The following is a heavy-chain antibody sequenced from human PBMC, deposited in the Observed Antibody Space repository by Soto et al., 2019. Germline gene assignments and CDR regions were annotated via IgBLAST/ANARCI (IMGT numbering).Heavy chain of an antibody. CDR1: GFTFSSYG. D-gene: IGHD3-9*01. CDR3: ARGRYYDILTGNPSLDP. Sequence: GGSLRLSCAASGFTFSSYGMHWVRQAPGKGLEWVVVIWYDGSNKYYAESVKGRFTISRDNSKNTLYLQMNSLRAEDTAVYYCARGRYYDILTGNPSLDPXGQGTLVTVSS. V-gene: IGHV3-33*01. J-gene: IGHJ5*02. CDR2: IWYDGSNK.